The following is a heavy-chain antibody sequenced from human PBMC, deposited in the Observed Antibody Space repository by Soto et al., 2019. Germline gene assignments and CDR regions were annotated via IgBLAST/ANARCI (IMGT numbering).Heavy chain of an antibody. Sequence: SVKVSCKASGDTFSSYTISWVRQAPGQWLELMGRIIPILGMAXXAQKFQGRXXITTDKSTGTAXMELSRLRSEDTAVYYCATETRGYSGYDYFDYXGRG. J-gene: IGHJ4*02. CDR2: IIPILGMA. CDR1: GDTFSSYT. V-gene: IGHV1-69*04. D-gene: IGHD5-12*01. CDR3: ATETRGYSGYDYFDY.